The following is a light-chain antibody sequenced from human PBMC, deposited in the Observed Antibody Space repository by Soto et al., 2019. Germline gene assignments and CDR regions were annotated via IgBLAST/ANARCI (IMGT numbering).Light chain of an antibody. Sequence: EIVLTQSPGTLSLSPGERATLSCRASQSVSSSYLTWYQQKPGQAPRLLIYGASTRATGIPDRFSGSGSGTDFTLTIGRLEPEDFAVYYCQQYGRTFGQGTKVEIK. CDR3: QQYGRT. J-gene: IGKJ1*01. CDR2: GAS. V-gene: IGKV3-20*01. CDR1: QSVSSSY.